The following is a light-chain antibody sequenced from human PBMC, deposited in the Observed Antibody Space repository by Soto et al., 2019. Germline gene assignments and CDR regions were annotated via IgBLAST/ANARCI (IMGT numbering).Light chain of an antibody. CDR3: SSYATSTLGV. CDR2: EVS. CDR1: SSDIGGYNY. V-gene: IGLV2-14*01. Sequence: QSVLTQPASVSGSPGQSITISCTGTSSDIGGYNYVSWYQQHPGKAPKLMIYEVSNRPSGVSNRFSCSKSGNTASLTISGLQAEDEADYYCSSYATSTLGVFGGGTKLTVL. J-gene: IGLJ2*01.